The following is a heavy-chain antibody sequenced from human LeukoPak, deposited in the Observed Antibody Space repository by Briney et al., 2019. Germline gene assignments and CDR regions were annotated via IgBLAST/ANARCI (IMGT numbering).Heavy chain of an antibody. J-gene: IGHJ4*02. CDR3: AKLVGATPNNFDY. Sequence: PGGSLRLSCAASGFTFSSYAMHWVRQAPGKGLEWVAVISYDGSNKYYADSVKGRFTISRDNSKNTLYLQMNSLRAEDTAVYYCAKLVGATPNNFDYWGQGTLVTVSS. D-gene: IGHD1-26*01. CDR1: GFTFSSYA. V-gene: IGHV3-30-3*02. CDR2: ISYDGSNK.